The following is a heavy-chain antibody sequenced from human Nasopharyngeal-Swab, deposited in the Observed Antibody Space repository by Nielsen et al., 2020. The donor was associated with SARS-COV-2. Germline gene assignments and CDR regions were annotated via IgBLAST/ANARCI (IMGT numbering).Heavy chain of an antibody. CDR3: ARGRVQLWFDPILFDAFDI. J-gene: IGHJ3*02. D-gene: IGHD5-18*01. V-gene: IGHV4-31*02. Sequence: RRQVPGEGLEWVGYIYYSGSTYYNPSLKSRVTISVDTSKNQFSLKLSSVTAADTAVYYCARGRVQLWFDPILFDAFDIWGQGTMVTVSS. CDR2: IYYSGST.